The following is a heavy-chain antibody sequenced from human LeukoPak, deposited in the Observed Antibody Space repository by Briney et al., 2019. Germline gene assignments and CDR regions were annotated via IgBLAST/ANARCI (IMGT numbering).Heavy chain of an antibody. D-gene: IGHD3-22*01. CDR2: ISYDGSNK. CDR3: AKDISSGYYFDY. V-gene: IGHV3-30*04. CDR1: GFTFSSYA. J-gene: IGHJ4*02. Sequence: GRSLRLSCAASGFTFSSYAMHWVRQAPGKGLEWVAVISYDGSNKYYADSVKGRFTISRDNSKNTLYLQMNSLRAEDTALYYCAKDISSGYYFDYWGQGTLVTVSS.